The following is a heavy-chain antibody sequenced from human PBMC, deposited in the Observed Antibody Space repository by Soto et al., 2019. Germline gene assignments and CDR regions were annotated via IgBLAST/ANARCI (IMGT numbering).Heavy chain of an antibody. V-gene: IGHV3-13*01. Sequence: GGSLRLSCAASGFTFSSYDMHWVRQATGKGLEWVSAIGTAGDTYYPGSVEGRFTISRENAKNSLYLQMNSLRAGDTAVYYCARSITLGVAFDIWGQGTMVTVSS. J-gene: IGHJ3*02. CDR3: ARSITLGVAFDI. CDR1: GFTFSSYD. D-gene: IGHD1-20*01. CDR2: IGTAGDT.